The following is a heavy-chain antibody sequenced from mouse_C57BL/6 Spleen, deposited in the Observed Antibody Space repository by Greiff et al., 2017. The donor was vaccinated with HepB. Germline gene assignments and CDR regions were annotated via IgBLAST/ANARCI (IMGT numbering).Heavy chain of an antibody. CDR3: ARGDYDGLWYFDV. V-gene: IGHV1-4*01. CDR1: GYTFTSYT. CDR2: INPSSGYT. J-gene: IGHJ1*03. D-gene: IGHD2-4*01. Sequence: QVQLQQSGAELARPGASVKMSCKASGYTFTSYTMHWVKQRPGQGLEWIGYINPSSGYTKYNQKFKDKATLTADKSSSTAYMQLSSLTSEDSAVYYCARGDYDGLWYFDVWGTGTTVTVSS.